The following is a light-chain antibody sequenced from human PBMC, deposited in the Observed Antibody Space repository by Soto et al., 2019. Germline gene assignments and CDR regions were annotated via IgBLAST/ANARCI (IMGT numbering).Light chain of an antibody. CDR2: SNT. CDR3: AAWDDSLNGPS. V-gene: IGLV1-44*01. CDR1: SSNIGSNT. J-gene: IGLJ2*01. Sequence: QSVLTQPPSASGTPGQRVTISCSGSSSNIGSNTVNWYQQLPGTAPKLLIYSNTQRPSGVPDRFSGSKSGTSASLAISGLQSEDEADYYCAAWDDSLNGPSFGGVTKLTVL.